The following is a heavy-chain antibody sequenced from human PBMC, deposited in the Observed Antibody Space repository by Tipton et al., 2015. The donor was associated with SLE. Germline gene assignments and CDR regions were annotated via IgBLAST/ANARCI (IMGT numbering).Heavy chain of an antibody. Sequence: GSLRLSCAVSGFTFSSYAMSWVRQAPGKGLEWVSAISGSGGSTYYADSVKGRFTISRDNSKNTLYLQMNSLRAEDTAVYYCAPMPKGAFDIWGQGTMVTVSS. J-gene: IGHJ3*02. D-gene: IGHD2-2*01. CDR2: ISGSGGST. V-gene: IGHV3-23*01. CDR1: GFTFSSYA. CDR3: APMPKGAFDI.